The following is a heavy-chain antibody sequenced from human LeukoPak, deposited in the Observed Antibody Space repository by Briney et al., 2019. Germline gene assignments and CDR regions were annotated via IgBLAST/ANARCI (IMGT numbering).Heavy chain of an antibody. Sequence: GGSLRLSCAASGFTVSGNFMSWVRQAPGKGLEWVSVIYSGSDTYYADSVRGRFNISRDNSRNTVYLQMNSLTAEDTAVYYCAKDGSGSSYNFFHPWGQGPLVTVS. J-gene: IGHJ5*02. D-gene: IGHD1-26*01. CDR1: GFTVSGNF. CDR3: AKDGSGSSYNFFHP. CDR2: IYSGSDT. V-gene: IGHV3-53*01.